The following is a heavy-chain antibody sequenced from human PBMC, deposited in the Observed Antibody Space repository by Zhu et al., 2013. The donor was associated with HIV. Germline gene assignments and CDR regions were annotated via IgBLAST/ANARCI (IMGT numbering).Heavy chain of an antibody. CDR1: GYTFTSYD. CDR3: ARRRGIAVAGNHNNWFDP. J-gene: IGHJ5*02. V-gene: IGHV1-8*01. D-gene: IGHD6-19*01. Sequence: QVQLVQSGSEVKKPGASVKVSCKASGYTFTSYDINWVRQATGQGLEWMGWMNPNSGNTGYAQKFQGRVTMTRNTSISTAYMELSSLRSEDTAVYYCARRRGIAVAGNHNNWFDPGAREPWSPSPQ. CDR2: MNPNSGNT.